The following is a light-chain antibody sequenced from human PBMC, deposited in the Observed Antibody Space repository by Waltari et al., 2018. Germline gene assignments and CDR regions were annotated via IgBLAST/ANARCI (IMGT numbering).Light chain of an antibody. CDR3: QQYDNRPLT. Sequence: DIQMTQSPSSLSASVGDRVTITCKAIQDISNYLNWYQQKPGKAPKLLIYDASNLETGVPSRFSGSGSGTDFTFNISSLQPEDIATYYCQQYDNRPLTFGGGTKVEIK. CDR1: QDISNY. V-gene: IGKV1-33*01. J-gene: IGKJ4*01. CDR2: DAS.